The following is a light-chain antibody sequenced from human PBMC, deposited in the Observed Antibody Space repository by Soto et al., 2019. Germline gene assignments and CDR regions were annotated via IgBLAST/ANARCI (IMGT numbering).Light chain of an antibody. CDR2: EVS. V-gene: IGLV2-8*01. CDR1: SSDVGGYNY. Sequence: QSALTQPPSASGSPGQSVTISCTGTSSDVGGYNYVSWYQQHPGKAPKLMISEVSKRPSGVPDRFSGSKSGNTASLTVSGLQAEDEADYYCSSYAGSNILVFGGGTQLTVL. J-gene: IGLJ3*02. CDR3: SSYAGSNILV.